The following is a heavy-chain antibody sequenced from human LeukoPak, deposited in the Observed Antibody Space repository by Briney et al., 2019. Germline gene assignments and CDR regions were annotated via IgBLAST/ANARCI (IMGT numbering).Heavy chain of an antibody. CDR2: IYSGGST. CDR1: GFTVSSNY. J-gene: IGHJ4*02. CDR3: ARDAGYDFWSGYYQGYFDY. Sequence: GGSLRLSCAASGFTVSSNYMSWVRQAPGKGLEWVSVIYSGGSTYYADSVEGRFTISRDNSKNTLYLQMNSLRAEDTAVYYCARDAGYDFWSGYYQGYFDYWGQGTLVTVSS. V-gene: IGHV3-66*02. D-gene: IGHD3-3*01.